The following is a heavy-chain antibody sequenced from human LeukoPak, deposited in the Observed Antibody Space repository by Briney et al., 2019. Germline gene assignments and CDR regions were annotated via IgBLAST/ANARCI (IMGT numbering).Heavy chain of an antibody. CDR3: ALIAAAGLDAFDI. Sequence: GASVKVSCKASGYTFTSYYMHWVRQAPGQGLEWMGIINPSGGSTSYAQKFQGRVTMTRDTSTSAVYMELSSLRSEDTAVYYCALIAAAGLDAFDIWGQGTMVTVSS. D-gene: IGHD6-13*01. J-gene: IGHJ3*02. V-gene: IGHV1-46*01. CDR2: INPSGGST. CDR1: GYTFTSYY.